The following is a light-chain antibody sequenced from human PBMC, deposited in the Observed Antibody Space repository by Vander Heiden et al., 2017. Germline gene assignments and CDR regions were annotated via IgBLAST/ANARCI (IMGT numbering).Light chain of an antibody. CDR3: QSYDSSLSGYVV. CDR2: GDS. J-gene: IGLJ2*01. Sequence: QSALTQPPSVPGASGQRVTISCTGSSPNIGAGYDVHSYQQHPRTAPKLLIYGDSNQPSGVPDRLSGSKSGTSASLAITGLQAEDEADYYCQSYDSSLSGYVVFGGGTKLTVL. V-gene: IGLV1-40*01. CDR1: SPNIGAGYD.